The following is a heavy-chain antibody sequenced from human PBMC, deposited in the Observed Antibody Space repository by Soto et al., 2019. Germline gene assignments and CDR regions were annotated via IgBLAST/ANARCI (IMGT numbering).Heavy chain of an antibody. V-gene: IGHV4-59*01. CDR2: INHSGST. CDR3: AREGYNALDF. J-gene: IGHJ4*02. D-gene: IGHD1-1*01. Sequence: SETLSLTCTVSGGSISTYYWSWIRQPPGKGLEWIGYINHSGSTKYNPSLKSRVTTSVDTSKNQFSLRLSSVTAADTAVYYCAREGYNALDFWGQGSLVT. CDR1: GGSISTYY.